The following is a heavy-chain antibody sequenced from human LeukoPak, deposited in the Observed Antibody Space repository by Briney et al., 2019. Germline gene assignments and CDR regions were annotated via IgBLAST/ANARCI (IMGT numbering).Heavy chain of an antibody. CDR2: ISTRGSSR. V-gene: IGHV3-48*03. CDR3: ARDSTGSYFRLGY. Sequence: GGSLRLSCAVSGFTFGSYDMNWVRQAPGKGLEWVSYISTRGSSRSYADSVKGRFTISRDNAKNSLYLQMHSLRADDTAVYYCARDSTGSYFRLGYWGQGTLVTVSS. J-gene: IGHJ4*02. D-gene: IGHD1-26*01. CDR1: GFTFGSYD.